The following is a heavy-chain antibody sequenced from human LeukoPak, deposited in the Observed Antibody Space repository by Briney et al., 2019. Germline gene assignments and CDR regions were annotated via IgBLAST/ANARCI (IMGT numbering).Heavy chain of an antibody. CDR1: GDSISSSGYY. Sequence: SETLSHTCTISGDSISSSGYYWGWIRQPPGKGREWIASIYYSGRTYYNPSLKSRITISVDSSKNQFSLRLSSVTAADTAVYYCARRKYYTIENWGQGTLVTVSS. J-gene: IGHJ4*02. V-gene: IGHV4-39*01. CDR3: ARRKYYTIEN. D-gene: IGHD3-10*01. CDR2: IYYSGRT.